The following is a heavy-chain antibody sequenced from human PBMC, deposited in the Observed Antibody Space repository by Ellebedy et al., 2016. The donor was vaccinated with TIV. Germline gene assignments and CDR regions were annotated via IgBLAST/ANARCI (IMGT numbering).Heavy chain of an antibody. CDR3: VKAWGD. D-gene: IGHD3-16*01. CDR2: IVGNGGST. J-gene: IGHJ4*02. CDR1: GSTLGGYW. V-gene: IGHV3-64D*06. Sequence: PGGSLRLSCEVSGSTLGGYWMHWVRQAPGKELEYVSAIVGNGGSTYYADSVKGRFTISRDNSKNTLYLQMSSLRPEDTAVYYCVKAWGDWGQGTLVTVSS.